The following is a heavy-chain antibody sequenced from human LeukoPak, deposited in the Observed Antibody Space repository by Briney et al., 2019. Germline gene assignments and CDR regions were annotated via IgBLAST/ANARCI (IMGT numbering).Heavy chain of an antibody. Sequence: GGSLRLSCAASGFTFSSYGMHWVRQAPGKGLEWVAVISYDGSNKYYADSVKGRFTISRDNSKNTLYLQMNSLRAEDTAVYYCAKIQGWFNAAFHIGGQGTMVTVSS. V-gene: IGHV3-30*18. CDR1: GFTFSSYG. CDR2: ISYDGSNK. D-gene: IGHD6-19*01. J-gene: IGHJ3*02. CDR3: AKIQGWFNAAFHI.